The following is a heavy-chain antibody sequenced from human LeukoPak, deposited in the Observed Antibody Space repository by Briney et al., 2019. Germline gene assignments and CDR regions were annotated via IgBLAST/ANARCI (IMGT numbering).Heavy chain of an antibody. V-gene: IGHV4-39*01. CDR1: GDSTCISSYY. CDR3: ARHINFARFDP. Sequence: SGTPSPTCAVSGDSTCISSYYWGWVRQPARNGFGWIGSIYYSVGISYNPRLKRRVTISVDTSKNQCSLKLSSVTAADTAVYFCARHINFARFDPWGQGNLVTVSP. J-gene: IGHJ5*02. D-gene: IGHD3-9*01. CDR2: IYYSVGI.